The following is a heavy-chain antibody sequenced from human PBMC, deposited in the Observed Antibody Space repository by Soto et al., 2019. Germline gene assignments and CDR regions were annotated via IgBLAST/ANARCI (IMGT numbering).Heavy chain of an antibody. CDR1: GYTFTNFD. J-gene: IGHJ5*02. CDR3: AKGGGWQRWLQYS. D-gene: IGHD5-12*01. CDR2: MNPNSGNT. Sequence: ASVKVSCKASGYTFTNFDINWVQQASGQGPEWMGWMNPNSGNTGYAQKFQGRVTMTRDTSISTAYMELSSLTSEDTAVYYCAKGGGWQRWLQYSWGQGTLVTVSS. V-gene: IGHV1-8*01.